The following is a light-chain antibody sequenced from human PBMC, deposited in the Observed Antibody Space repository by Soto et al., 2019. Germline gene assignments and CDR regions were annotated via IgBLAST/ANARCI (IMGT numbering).Light chain of an antibody. V-gene: IGKV1-6*01. CDR1: QDIRTD. J-gene: IGKJ4*01. CDR3: LQDFNYPLT. CDR2: DAS. Sequence: AIQMTQSPSSLSASVGDRVTITCRASQDIRTDLAWYQQKPGKAPNLLIYDASNLQGGVPARFSGSGSGTDFTLTISSLQPEDFATYYCLQDFNYPLTFGGGTKVEIK.